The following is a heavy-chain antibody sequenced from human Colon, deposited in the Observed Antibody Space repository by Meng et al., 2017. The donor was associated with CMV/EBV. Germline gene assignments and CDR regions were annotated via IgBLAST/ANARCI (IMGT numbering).Heavy chain of an antibody. D-gene: IGHD3-10*01. V-gene: IGHV4-4*07. J-gene: IGHJ1*01. Sequence: QVQRRESGPGLGKLSETLSLTCTVSGGSISGHYWTWIRRPAGEGLQWLGRIYSNGRIDENYSLKSRVTISVDTSKNQLSLRLTSVTAADTAVYYCGRAGARGVPIDVWGRGTLVTVSS. CDR2: IYSNGRI. CDR3: GRAGARGVPIDV. CDR1: GGSISGHY.